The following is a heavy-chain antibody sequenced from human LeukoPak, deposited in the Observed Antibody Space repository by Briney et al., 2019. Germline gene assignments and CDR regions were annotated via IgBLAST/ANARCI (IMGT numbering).Heavy chain of an antibody. CDR1: GFTFSSYA. CDR3: AKDMRFDWTPYYFDY. Sequence: PGGSLRLSCAASGFTFSSYAMSWVRQAPGKGLEWVSAISGSGGSTYYADSVKGRFTISRDNSKNTLYLRMNSLRAEDTAVYYCAKDMRFDWTPYYFDYWGQGTLVTVSS. V-gene: IGHV3-23*01. J-gene: IGHJ4*02. CDR2: ISGSGGST. D-gene: IGHD3-9*01.